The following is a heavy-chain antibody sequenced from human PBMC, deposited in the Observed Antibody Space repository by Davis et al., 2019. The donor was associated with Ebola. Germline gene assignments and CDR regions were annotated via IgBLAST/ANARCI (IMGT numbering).Heavy chain of an antibody. CDR1: GFTFGDYY. D-gene: IGHD6-19*01. Sequence: GESLKISCAASGFTFGDYYMSWIRQAPGKGLEWVSSIAGRDINIYYGDSVKGRFTISRDNSKNTIYLEMNSLRAEDTAVYYCARDPSGGSGWSMGYYGMDVWGKGTTVTVSS. CDR2: IAGRDINI. J-gene: IGHJ6*04. V-gene: IGHV3-11*01. CDR3: ARDPSGGSGWSMGYYGMDV.